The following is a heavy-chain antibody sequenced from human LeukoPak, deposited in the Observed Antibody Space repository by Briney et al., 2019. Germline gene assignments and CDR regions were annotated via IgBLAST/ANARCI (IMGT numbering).Heavy chain of an antibody. CDR2: INLDGSVQ. J-gene: IGHJ4*02. V-gene: IGHV3-7*01. Sequence: PGGSLRLSCATSGFTFSSYWMTWVRQAPGQGLEWVANINLDGSVQWYADSVKGRFTVSRDNAKNSVYLQMNSLRGEDTAVYYCAREGGVADYWGQGTLVTVSS. CDR1: GFTFSSYW. CDR3: AREGGVADY. D-gene: IGHD3-16*01.